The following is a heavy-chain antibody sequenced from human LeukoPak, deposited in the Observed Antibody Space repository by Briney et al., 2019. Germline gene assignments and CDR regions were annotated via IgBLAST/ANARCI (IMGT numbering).Heavy chain of an antibody. V-gene: IGHV3-74*01. J-gene: IGHJ3*02. Sequence: GGSLRLSCAASGFTFSSYWMTWVRQAPGKGLEWVSRINSDGYSINYADSVKGRFTISRDNAKSTLFLQLNSLRAEDTAVYYCATSYRGKYRAFDTWGQGTMVTVSS. CDR3: ATSYRGKYRAFDT. D-gene: IGHD1-26*01. CDR1: GFTFSSYW. CDR2: INSDGYSI.